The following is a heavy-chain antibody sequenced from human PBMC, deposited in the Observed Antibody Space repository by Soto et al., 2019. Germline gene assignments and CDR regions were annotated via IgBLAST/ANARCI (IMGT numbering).Heavy chain of an antibody. J-gene: IGHJ4*02. Sequence: GGSLRLSCEGSGFTFSDYYMSWIRQAPGRGLEWISYSSNSGTFTRYSDSVKGRFSISRDNTKNFLYLQMNSLRAEDTAVYYCARSGDNYNVLDYWGQGTPVTVSS. D-gene: IGHD3-10*02. CDR1: GFTFSDYY. CDR3: ARSGDNYNVLDY. CDR2: SSNSGTFT. V-gene: IGHV3-11*06.